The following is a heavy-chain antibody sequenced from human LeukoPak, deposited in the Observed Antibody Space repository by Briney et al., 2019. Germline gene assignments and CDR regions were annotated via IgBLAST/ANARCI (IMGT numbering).Heavy chain of an antibody. CDR3: AREPRSPGGRGRPFDF. Sequence: SETLSLTCTVSGGSISSYFWSWIRQPPGKGLEWIGYIYYTGTTNYNPSLKSRVTISVDTSKNQFSLRLSSVTAADTAVYYCAREPRSPGGRGRPFDFWGQGTLVTASS. CDR1: GGSISSYF. CDR2: IYYTGTT. V-gene: IGHV4-59*01. D-gene: IGHD2-15*01. J-gene: IGHJ4*02.